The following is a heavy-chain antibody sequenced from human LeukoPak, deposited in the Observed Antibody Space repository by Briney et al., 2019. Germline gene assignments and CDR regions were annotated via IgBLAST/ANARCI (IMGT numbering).Heavy chain of an antibody. V-gene: IGHV4-39*01. CDR3: ARRVFEDYYSSGNWFDP. Sequence: SETLSLTCTVSGGSISSSSYYWGWIRQPPGKGLEWIGSIYYSGSTYYNPSLNIRVTISVDTSRNQFSLKLSSVTAADTAVYYCARRVFEDYYSSGNWFDPWGQGTLVTVSS. D-gene: IGHD3-22*01. CDR2: IYYSGST. J-gene: IGHJ5*02. CDR1: GGSISSSSYY.